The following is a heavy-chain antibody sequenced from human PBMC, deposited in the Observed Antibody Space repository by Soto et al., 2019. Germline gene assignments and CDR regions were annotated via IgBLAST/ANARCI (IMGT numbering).Heavy chain of an antibody. D-gene: IGHD1-26*01. CDR1: GDSFTKYY. CDR2: INHSGRT. V-gene: IGHV4-34*01. CDR3: ARWLVGAPFDS. Sequence: SETLSLTCAVYGDSFTKYYWSWIRQPPGKGLEWIGEINHSGRTNFNPSLKSRVTISVDRSKNQFPLKLRSVTAADTGVYYCARWLVGAPFDSWGHGTLVTVSS. J-gene: IGHJ4*01.